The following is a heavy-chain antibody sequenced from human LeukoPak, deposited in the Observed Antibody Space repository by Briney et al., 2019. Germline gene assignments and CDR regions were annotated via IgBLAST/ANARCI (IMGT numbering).Heavy chain of an antibody. V-gene: IGHV3-23*01. CDR2: ISGSADST. CDR1: GFTFSSYA. CDR3: AKGDRPHCSGGSCQPLDY. J-gene: IGHJ4*02. D-gene: IGHD2-15*01. Sequence: PGGSLRLSCVASGFTFSSYAMNWVRQAPGKGLEWLSVISGSADSTYYADSVKGRFTISRDNSKNTLYLQMNSLRAEDTAVYYCAKGDRPHCSGGSCQPLDYWGQGTLVTVSS.